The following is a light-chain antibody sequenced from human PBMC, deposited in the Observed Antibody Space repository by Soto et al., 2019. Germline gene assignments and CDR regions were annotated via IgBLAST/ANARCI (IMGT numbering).Light chain of an antibody. CDR2: DVT. Sequence: QSALTQSASVSGSPGQSITISCTGTSSDVGIYNYVSWYQHHPGKVPRLIIYDVTHRPSGVSNRFSGSKSGNTASLTISGLQAEDEADYYCSSYSSTSTPLVFGGGTKLTVL. CDR1: SSDVGIYNY. V-gene: IGLV2-14*03. CDR3: SSYSSTSTPLV. J-gene: IGLJ2*01.